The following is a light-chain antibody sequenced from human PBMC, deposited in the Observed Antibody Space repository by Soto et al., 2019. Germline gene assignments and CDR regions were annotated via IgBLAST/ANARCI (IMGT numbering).Light chain of an antibody. Sequence: QTVETQPPSVSGAPGQRVTISCTGSSSNIGAGYDVHWYQQLPGTAPKLLIYGNSNRPSGVPDRFSGSKSGTSASLAITGLQAEDEADYYCQSYDSSLSGSDVVFGGGTKLTVL. V-gene: IGLV1-40*01. CDR3: QSYDSSLSGSDVV. CDR1: SSNIGAGYD. CDR2: GNS. J-gene: IGLJ2*01.